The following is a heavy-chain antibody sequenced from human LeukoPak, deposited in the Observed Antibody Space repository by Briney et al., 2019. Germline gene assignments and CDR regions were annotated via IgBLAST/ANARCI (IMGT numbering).Heavy chain of an antibody. V-gene: IGHV3-7*03. D-gene: IGHD3-22*01. CDR1: GFTFSSYW. CDR2: IKQDGSEK. Sequence: GGSLRLSCAASGFTFSSYWMSWVRQAPGKGLEWVANIKQDGSEKYYVDSVKGRFTISRDSAKNSLYLQMNSLRAEDTAVYYCARIGDSSGYYCGMDVWGQGTTVTVSS. J-gene: IGHJ6*02. CDR3: ARIGDSSGYYCGMDV.